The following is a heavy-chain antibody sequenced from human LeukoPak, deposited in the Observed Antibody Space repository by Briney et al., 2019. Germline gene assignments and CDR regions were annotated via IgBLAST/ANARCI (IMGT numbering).Heavy chain of an antibody. V-gene: IGHV4-4*02. CDR2: ISHDGTT. CDR1: GGPIDITNY. Sequence: SGTLSLTCGVSGGPIDITNYWSWVRQAPGTGLEWIGEISHDGTTNYNPSLRSRVAMSLDRANNQFSLSLTSVTAADTAVYYCTRENRPYCPFAFWGQGVLVTVSS. D-gene: IGHD2-15*01. CDR3: TRENRPYCPFAF. J-gene: IGHJ4*02.